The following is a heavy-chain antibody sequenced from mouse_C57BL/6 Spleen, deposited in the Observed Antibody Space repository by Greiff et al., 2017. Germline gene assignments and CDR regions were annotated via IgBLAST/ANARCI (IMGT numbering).Heavy chain of an antibody. CDR2: INPSNGCT. V-gene: IGHV1-53*01. Sequence: QVQLQQPGTELVKPGASVKLSCKASGYTFTSYWMHWVKQRPGQGLEWIGNINPSNGCTNYNEKFKSKATLTVDKSSSTAYMQLSSLTSEDSAVYYCANYDGYFEGFAYWGQGTLVTVSA. CDR3: ANYDGYFEGFAY. CDR1: GYTFTSYW. D-gene: IGHD2-3*01. J-gene: IGHJ3*01.